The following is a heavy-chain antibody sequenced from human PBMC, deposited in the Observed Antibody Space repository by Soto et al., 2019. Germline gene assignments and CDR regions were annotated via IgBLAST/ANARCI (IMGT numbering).Heavy chain of an antibody. Sequence: EVQLVESGGGLVQPGGSLRLSCAASGFTFSSYWMSWVRQAPGKGLEWVANIKQDGSEKYYVDSVKGRFTISRDNAKNSLYLQMNSLRAEDTAVYYCARWRDYDILTGYYAWGQGTLVTVSS. CDR1: GFTFSSYW. V-gene: IGHV3-7*01. J-gene: IGHJ5*02. CDR3: ARWRDYDILTGYYA. CDR2: IKQDGSEK. D-gene: IGHD3-9*01.